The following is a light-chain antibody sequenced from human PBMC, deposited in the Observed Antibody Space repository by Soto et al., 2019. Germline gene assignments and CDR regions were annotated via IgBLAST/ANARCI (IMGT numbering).Light chain of an antibody. CDR1: SSDVGAYKY. J-gene: IGLJ2*01. CDR2: DVS. CDR3: SSYTSSSFPVI. Sequence: QSALTQPASVSGSPGQSITISCTGTSSDVGAYKYVSWYQLHPGKAPKLVIYDVSNRPSGVSNRFSGSKSGNTASLTISGLQAEDEADYYCSSYTSSSFPVIYGGGTKLTVL. V-gene: IGLV2-14*03.